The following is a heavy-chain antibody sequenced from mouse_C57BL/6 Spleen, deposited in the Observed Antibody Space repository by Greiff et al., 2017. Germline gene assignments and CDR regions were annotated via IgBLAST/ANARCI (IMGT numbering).Heavy chain of an antibody. V-gene: IGHV1-15*01. CDR2: IDPETGGT. Sequence: VKLQQSGAELVRPGASVTLSCKASGYTFTDYEMHWVKQTPVHGLEWIGAIDPETGGTAYNQKFKGKAILTADKSSSTAYMELRSLTSEDSAVYYCTRSMMSRFFDYWGKGTTLTVSS. CDR1: GYTFTDYE. J-gene: IGHJ2*01. D-gene: IGHD2-3*01. CDR3: TRSMMSRFFDY.